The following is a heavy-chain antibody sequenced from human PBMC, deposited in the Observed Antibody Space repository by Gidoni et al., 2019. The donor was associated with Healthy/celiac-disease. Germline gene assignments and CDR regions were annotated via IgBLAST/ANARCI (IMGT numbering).Heavy chain of an antibody. J-gene: IGHJ3*02. D-gene: IGHD2-15*01. CDR2: IWYDGSNK. CDR3: ARENKGGAFDI. V-gene: IGHV3-33*01. CDR1: GFTFSSYG. Sequence: QVQLVESGGGVVQPGRSLRLPCAASGFTFSSYGMHWVRQAPGKGLEWVAVIWYDGSNKYYADSVKGRFTISRDNSKNTLYLQMNSLRAEDTAVYYCARENKGGAFDIWGQGTMVTVFS.